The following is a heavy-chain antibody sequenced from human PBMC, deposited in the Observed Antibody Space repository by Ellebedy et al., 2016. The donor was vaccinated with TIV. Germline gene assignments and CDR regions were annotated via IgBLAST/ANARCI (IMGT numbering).Heavy chain of an antibody. CDR3: VRVGRDCSGDECYSWLDY. V-gene: IGHV3-7*03. CDR1: GFSTGAYW. Sequence: PGGSLRLSCAASGFSTGAYWMSWVRQAPGKGLEWVAHIKQDGSKMFYVDSVRGRFTISRDNAKNSLYLQMNSLRAEDTAIYYCVRVGRDCSGDECYSWLDYWGQGAQVTVSS. CDR2: IKQDGSKM. D-gene: IGHD2-15*01. J-gene: IGHJ4*02.